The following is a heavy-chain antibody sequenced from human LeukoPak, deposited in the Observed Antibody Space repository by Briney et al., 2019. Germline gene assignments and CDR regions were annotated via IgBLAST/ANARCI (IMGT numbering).Heavy chain of an antibody. V-gene: IGHV3-23*01. CDR3: AKAHVPTMIRGVVSSG. J-gene: IGHJ4*02. CDR1: GFTFSSYA. D-gene: IGHD3-10*01. CDR2: ISPSGGVT. Sequence: PGGSLRLSCATSGFTFSSYAMSWVRQAPGKGLEWVSTISPSGGVTFYSDSVRGRFTISRDYSKDTLFLQMNSLRAEDTALYYGAKAHVPTMIRGVVSSGWGQGTLVTVSS.